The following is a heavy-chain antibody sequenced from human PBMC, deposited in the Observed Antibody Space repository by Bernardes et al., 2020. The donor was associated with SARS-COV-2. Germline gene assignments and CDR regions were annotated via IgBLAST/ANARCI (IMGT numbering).Heavy chain of an antibody. CDR1: GFPFSIHG. CDR3: VKEPYGDYAFDY. V-gene: IGHV3-30*18. J-gene: IGHJ4*02. Sequence: GGSLRLSCAASGFPFSIHGMHWVRQASGKGPEWVAVISYHGTETYYADSVKGRFTISRDNSKNTLYLQMNSLRAEDTALSYCVKEPYGDYAFDYWGQGTLVTVSS. CDR2: ISYHGTET. D-gene: IGHD4-17*01.